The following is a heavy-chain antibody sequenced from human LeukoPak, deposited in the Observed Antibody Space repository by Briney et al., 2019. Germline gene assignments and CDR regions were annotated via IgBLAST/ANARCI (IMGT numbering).Heavy chain of an antibody. D-gene: IGHD3-22*01. Sequence: GGSLRLSCAASGFTFSSYWMSWVRQAPGKGLEWVANIKQDGSEKYYVDSVKGRFTISRDNSKNTLYLQMNSLRAEDTAVYYCARDRYYYDSSERGLDYWGQGTLVTVSS. CDR1: GFTFSSYW. V-gene: IGHV3-7*01. J-gene: IGHJ4*02. CDR3: ARDRYYYDSSERGLDY. CDR2: IKQDGSEK.